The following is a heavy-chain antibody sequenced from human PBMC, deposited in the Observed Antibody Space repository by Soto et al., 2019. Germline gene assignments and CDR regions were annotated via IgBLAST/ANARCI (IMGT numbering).Heavy chain of an antibody. CDR1: GFTFTNYW. J-gene: IGHJ4*02. CDR3: SRETYRSFYFDY. CDR2: INSDGSRT. V-gene: IGHV3-74*01. Sequence: EVQLVESGGGLVQAGGSLRIDCAASGFTFTNYWTHWVRQAPGKGLVWVSRINSDGSRTSYADSVTGRFTISRDNAKNTLYLQMNSLRVEDTALYYCSRETYRSFYFDYWGQGTLVTVSS. D-gene: IGHD3-10*01.